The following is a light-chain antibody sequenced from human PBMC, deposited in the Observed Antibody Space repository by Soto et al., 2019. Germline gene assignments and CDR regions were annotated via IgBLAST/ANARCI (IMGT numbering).Light chain of an antibody. V-gene: IGKV3D-15*01. CDR2: YIS. J-gene: IGKJ1*01. CDR1: QSAGNF. Sequence: EIVMTQSPATLSVSPGETASLSCRASQSAGNFLAWYQQKPGQAPRLLIYYISTRATGIPARFSGTGSGTEFTLTISSLQSDDFATYYCQQYTNYPWTFGQGTKVDI. CDR3: QQYTNYPWT.